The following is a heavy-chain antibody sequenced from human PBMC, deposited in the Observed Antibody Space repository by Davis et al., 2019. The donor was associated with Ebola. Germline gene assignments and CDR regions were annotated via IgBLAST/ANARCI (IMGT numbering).Heavy chain of an antibody. CDR2: INAGNGNT. Sequence: ASEKVSCKASGYTFTSYAMHWVRQAPGQRLEWMGWINAGNGNTKYSQKFQGRVTITRDTSASTAYMELSSLRSEDTAVYYCARDRDFWSGYEFDYWGQGTLVTVSS. CDR3: ARDRDFWSGYEFDY. V-gene: IGHV1-3*01. J-gene: IGHJ4*02. CDR1: GYTFTSYA. D-gene: IGHD3-3*01.